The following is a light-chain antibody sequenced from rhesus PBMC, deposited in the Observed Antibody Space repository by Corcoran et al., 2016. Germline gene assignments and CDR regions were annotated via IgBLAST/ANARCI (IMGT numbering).Light chain of an antibody. Sequence: DIQMTQSPSSLSASVGDTVTITCPASQGISSFLNWFQLKTGKAPDLLVYVASSLESVVRSRFSCSGSATDYTLTISSLQPEDVAAYYCLQHNSYPYTFGQVTKVEIE. CDR1: QGISSF. CDR2: VAS. J-gene: IGKJ2*01. V-gene: IGKV1-28*03. CDR3: LQHNSYPYT.